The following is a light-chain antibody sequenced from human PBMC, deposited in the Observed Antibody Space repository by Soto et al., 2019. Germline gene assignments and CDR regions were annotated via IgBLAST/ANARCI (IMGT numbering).Light chain of an antibody. J-gene: IGLJ3*02. CDR3: QSYDNSLFWV. V-gene: IGLV1-40*01. CDR2: GNS. Sequence: QSVLTQPPSVSGAPGQRVTISCTGNSSNIGAGYDVHWYQQLPGTAPKLLISGNSNRPSGVTDRFSGSKSGTSASLAITGLQAEDEADYYCQSYDNSLFWVFGGGTKLTVL. CDR1: SSNIGAGYD.